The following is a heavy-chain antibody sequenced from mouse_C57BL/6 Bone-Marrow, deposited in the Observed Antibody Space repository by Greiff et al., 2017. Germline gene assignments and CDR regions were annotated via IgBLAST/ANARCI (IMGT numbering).Heavy chain of an antibody. CDR1: GYTFTSYR. CDR3: ARTLSYYLAWFAY. J-gene: IGHJ3*01. Sequence: QVQLQQPGAELVKPGASVKLSCKASGYTFTSYRMHWVKQRPGQGLEWIGMIHPNSGSTNYNEKFKSKATLTVDKSSSTAYMQLSSLTSEDSAVYYCARTLSYYLAWFAYWGQGTLVTVSA. V-gene: IGHV1-64*01. D-gene: IGHD2-12*01. CDR2: IHPNSGST.